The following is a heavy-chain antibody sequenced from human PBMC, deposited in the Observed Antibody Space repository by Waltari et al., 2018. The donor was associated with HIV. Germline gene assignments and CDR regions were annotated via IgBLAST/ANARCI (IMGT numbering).Heavy chain of an antibody. Sequence: EVQLVASGGGLVQPGESLRLSCVASGFTFSMYVMTWVRQAAGKGLQWVAGISGNGGSRYYTDSVKGRFTISRDNSKKTLYLQMDSLRAEDTAVYYCAKVPVLPTGREDYWGQGTLVTVSS. CDR1: GFTFSMYV. D-gene: IGHD2-2*01. CDR3: AKVPVLPTGREDY. J-gene: IGHJ4*02. V-gene: IGHV3-23*04. CDR2: ISGNGGSR.